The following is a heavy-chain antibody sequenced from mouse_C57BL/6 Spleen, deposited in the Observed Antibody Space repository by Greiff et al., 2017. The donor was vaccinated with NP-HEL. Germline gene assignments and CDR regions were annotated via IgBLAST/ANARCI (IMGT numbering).Heavy chain of an antibody. CDR1: GYTFTSYW. CDR3: ARGVNYGSSYLYYAMDY. CDR2: INPSSGYT. D-gene: IGHD1-1*01. V-gene: IGHV1-7*01. J-gene: IGHJ4*01. Sequence: VQLQQSGAELAKPGASVKLSCKASGYTFTSYWMHWVKRRPGQGLEWIGYINPSSGYTKYNQKFKDKATLTADKSSSTAYMQLSSLTYEDSAVYYCARGVNYGSSYLYYAMDYWGQGTSVTVSS.